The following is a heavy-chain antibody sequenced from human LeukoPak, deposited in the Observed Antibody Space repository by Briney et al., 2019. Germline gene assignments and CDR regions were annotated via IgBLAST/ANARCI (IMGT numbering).Heavy chain of an antibody. CDR1: GFSFSTYS. CDR2: VSGTSEYI. J-gene: IGHJ4*02. Sequence: GGSLRLSCAASGFSFSTYSMIWVRQAPGKGLEWVSSVSGTSEYIYYADSVRGRFTISRDNAKNTVYLQMYSLRAEDTAVYYCARWYSSGWYSDYWGQGTLVTVPS. D-gene: IGHD6-19*01. CDR3: ARWYSSGWYSDY. V-gene: IGHV3-21*06.